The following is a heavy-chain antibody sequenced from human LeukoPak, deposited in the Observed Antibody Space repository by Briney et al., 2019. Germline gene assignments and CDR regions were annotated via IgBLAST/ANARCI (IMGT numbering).Heavy chain of an antibody. V-gene: IGHV3-30-3*01. CDR1: GFTFSNYA. CDR2: ISYDGSNK. D-gene: IGHD5-18*01. Sequence: GGSLRLSCAASGFTFSNYAMHWVRQAPGKGLEWVVVISYDGSNKYYVDSVRGRFTISRDNSKNTLYLQVNSLRAEDTAVYYCARAPLSHYSYGRYYFYYGMDVWGQGTTVTVSS. CDR3: ARAPLSHYSYGRYYFYYGMDV. J-gene: IGHJ6*02.